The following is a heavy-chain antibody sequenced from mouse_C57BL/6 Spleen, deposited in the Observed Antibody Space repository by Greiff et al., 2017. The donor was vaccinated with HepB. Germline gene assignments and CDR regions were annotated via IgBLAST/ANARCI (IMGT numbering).Heavy chain of an antibody. CDR1: GYTFTDYE. CDR3: TRITTVVRLDFDV. V-gene: IGHV1-15*01. CDR2: IDPETGGT. J-gene: IGHJ1*03. Sequence: VQLVESGAELVRPGASVTLSCKASGYTFTDYEMHWVKQTPVHGLEWIGAIDPETGGTAYNQKFKGKAILTADKSSSTAYMELRSLTSEDSAVYYCTRITTVVRLDFDVWGTGTTVTVSS. D-gene: IGHD1-1*01.